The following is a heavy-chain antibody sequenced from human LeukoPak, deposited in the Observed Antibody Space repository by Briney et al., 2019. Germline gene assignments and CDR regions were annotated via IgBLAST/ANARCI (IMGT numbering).Heavy chain of an antibody. J-gene: IGHJ4*02. CDR2: ISSSGSTI. Sequence: PGGSLRLSCAASGXTFSSYEVNWVRQAPGKGLEWVSYISSSGSTIYYADSVKGRFTISRDNAKNSLYLQMNSLRAEDTAVYYCARVMDTAMGVFDYWGQGTLVTVSS. CDR1: GXTFSSYE. V-gene: IGHV3-48*03. D-gene: IGHD5-18*01. CDR3: ARVMDTAMGVFDY.